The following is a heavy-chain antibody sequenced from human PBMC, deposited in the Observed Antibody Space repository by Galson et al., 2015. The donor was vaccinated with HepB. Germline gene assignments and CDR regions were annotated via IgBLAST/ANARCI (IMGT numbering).Heavy chain of an antibody. D-gene: IGHD3-9*01. Sequence: PALVKPTQTLTLTCTFSGFSLSTSGVGVGWIRQPPGKALEWLAVIYWDDDKRYSPSLKSRLTITKDTSKNQVVLTMTNMDPVDTATYYCARTSYDILTGPHWYFDLWGRGTLVTVSS. CDR1: GFSLSTSGVG. CDR2: IYWDDDK. V-gene: IGHV2-5*02. J-gene: IGHJ2*01. CDR3: ARTSYDILTGPHWYFDL.